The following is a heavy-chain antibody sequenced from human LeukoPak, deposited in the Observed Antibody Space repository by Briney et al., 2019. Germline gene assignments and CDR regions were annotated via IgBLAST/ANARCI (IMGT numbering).Heavy chain of an antibody. J-gene: IGHJ4*02. CDR3: AKETGSSFDY. D-gene: IGHD6-6*01. CDR1: GFTFSSYA. Sequence: PGGSLRLSCAASGFTFSSYAMNWVRQAPGKGLEWVSGIGNSGGSTYYADSVKGRFTISRDNSKNTLYLQMNSLRAEDTAVYYCAKETGSSFDYWGQGTLVTVSS. V-gene: IGHV3-23*01. CDR2: IGNSGGST.